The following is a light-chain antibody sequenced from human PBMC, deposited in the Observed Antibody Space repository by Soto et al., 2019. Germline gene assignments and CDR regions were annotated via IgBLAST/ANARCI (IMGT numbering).Light chain of an antibody. CDR3: QQYGSSPRT. CDR2: DAS. Sequence: EIVLTQSPGTLPLPQGARATLSCMASQSLSSSQLARYQQKPGQAPRLLIPDASSRATGISDRCAGSGSATDFTLTIATLEPAEVAVDYGQQYGSSPRTVGQGTKVYI. CDR1: QSLSSSQ. J-gene: IGKJ1*01. V-gene: IGKV3-20*01.